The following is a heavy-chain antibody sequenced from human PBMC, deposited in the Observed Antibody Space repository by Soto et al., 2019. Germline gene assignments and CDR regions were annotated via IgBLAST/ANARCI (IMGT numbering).Heavy chain of an antibody. Sequence: EVQLVESGGGLIQPGGSLRLSCAASGFTVSSNYMSWVRQAPGKGLEWVSVIDSGGSTYYADSVKGRFTISRDNTKNTLYLQLNLQRAEHTAVYYGARYRVERGYPEYFQHWGQGTLVTVSS. D-gene: IGHD3-16*02. CDR2: IDSGGST. J-gene: IGHJ1*01. V-gene: IGHV3-53*01. CDR1: GFTVSSNY. CDR3: ARYRVERGYPEYFQH.